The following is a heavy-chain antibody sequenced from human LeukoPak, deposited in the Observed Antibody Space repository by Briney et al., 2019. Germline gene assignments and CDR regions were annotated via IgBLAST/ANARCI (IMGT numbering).Heavy chain of an antibody. CDR3: ARGGMTTAVDC. Sequence: SETLSLTCAVSGGSISSGGYSWSWIRQPPGKGLEWIGYIYHSGSTYYNPSLKSRVTISVDRSKNQFSLKLSSVTAADTAVYYCARGGMTTAVDCWGQGTLVTVSS. CDR1: GGSISSGGYS. D-gene: IGHD4-17*01. V-gene: IGHV4-30-2*01. CDR2: IYHSGST. J-gene: IGHJ4*02.